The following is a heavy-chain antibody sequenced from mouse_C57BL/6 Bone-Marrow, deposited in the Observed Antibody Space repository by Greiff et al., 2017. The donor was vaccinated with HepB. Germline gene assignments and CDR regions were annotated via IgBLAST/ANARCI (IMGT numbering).Heavy chain of an antibody. J-gene: IGHJ2*01. Sequence: VQVVESGAELARPGASVKLSCKASGYTFTSYGISWVKQRTGQGLEWIGEIYPRSGNTYYNEKFKGKATLTADKSSSTAYMELRSLTSEDSAVYFCARWVYGRFDYWGQGTTLTVSS. CDR1: GYTFTSYG. V-gene: IGHV1-81*01. CDR2: IYPRSGNT. D-gene: IGHD1-1*01. CDR3: ARWVYGRFDY.